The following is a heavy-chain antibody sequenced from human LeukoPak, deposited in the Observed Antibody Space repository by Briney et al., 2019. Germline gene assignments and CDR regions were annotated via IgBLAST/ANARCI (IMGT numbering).Heavy chain of an antibody. J-gene: IGHJ6*03. CDR3: ARGHYEYQLLGYYYYYMDV. Sequence: ASVKVSCKASGGTFSSYAISWVRQAPGQGLEWMGGIIPIFGTANYAQKFQGRVTITADKSTSTAYMELSSLRSEDTAVYYCARGHYEYQLLGYYYYYMDVWGKGTTVTVSS. V-gene: IGHV1-69*06. CDR2: IIPIFGTA. CDR1: GGTFSSYA. D-gene: IGHD2-2*01.